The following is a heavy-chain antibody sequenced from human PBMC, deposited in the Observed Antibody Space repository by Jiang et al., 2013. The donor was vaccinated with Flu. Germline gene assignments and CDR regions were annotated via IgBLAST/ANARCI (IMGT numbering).Heavy chain of an antibody. V-gene: IGHV4-34*01. D-gene: IGHD3-10*01. Sequence: KPSETLSLTCAVYGGSFSGYYWSWIRQPPGKGLEWIGEINHSGSTNYNPSLKSRVTISVDTSKNQFSLKLSSVTAADTAVYYCARGPLWFGELGGEDYYGMDVWGQGTTVTVSS. CDR1: GGSFSGYY. J-gene: IGHJ6*02. CDR3: ARGPLWFGELGGEDYYGMDV. CDR2: INHSGST.